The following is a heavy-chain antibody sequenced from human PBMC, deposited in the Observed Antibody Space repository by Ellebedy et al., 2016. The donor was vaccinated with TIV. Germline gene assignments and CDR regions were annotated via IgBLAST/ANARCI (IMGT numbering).Heavy chain of an antibody. CDR3: ARLKGSSWYVETRGGYYFDY. CDR2: IIPIFATA. Sequence: AASVKVSCKASGGTFSSYAISWVRQAPGQGLEWMGGIIPIFATANYAQKFQGRVTITADESTSTAYMELRSLRSDDTAVYYCARLKGSSWYVETRGGYYFDYWGQGTLVTVSS. J-gene: IGHJ4*02. CDR1: GGTFSSYA. D-gene: IGHD6-13*01. V-gene: IGHV1-69*13.